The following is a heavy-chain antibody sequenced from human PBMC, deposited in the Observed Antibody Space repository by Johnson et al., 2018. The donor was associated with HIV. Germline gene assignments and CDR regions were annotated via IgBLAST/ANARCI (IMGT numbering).Heavy chain of an antibody. CDR1: GFRFDDYG. V-gene: IGHV3-20*04. D-gene: IGHD3-22*01. CDR2: LHWNGDST. J-gene: IGHJ3*02. CDR3: ARGLGDSSGYTDAFDI. Sequence: EKLVESGGCVVRPGGSLRLSCAASGFRFDDYGMTWVRQAPGMGLESVSGLHWNGDSTGYADSVKGRFTISRDNSKNTLYLQMNSLRAEDTAVYYCARGLGDSSGYTDAFDIWGQGTMVTVSS.